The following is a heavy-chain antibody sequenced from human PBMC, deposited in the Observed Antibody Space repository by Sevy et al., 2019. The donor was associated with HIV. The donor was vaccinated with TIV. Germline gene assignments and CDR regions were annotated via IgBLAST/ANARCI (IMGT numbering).Heavy chain of an antibody. Sequence: ASVKVSCKASGGTFSSYAISWVRQAPGQGLEWMGGIIPIFGTANYAQKFQGRVTITADESTSTAYMELSSLRSEDTAVCYCARSYDFKYYYYGMDVWGQGTTVTVSS. V-gene: IGHV1-69*13. D-gene: IGHD3-3*01. CDR2: IIPIFGTA. CDR3: ARSYDFKYYYYGMDV. J-gene: IGHJ6*02. CDR1: GGTFSSYA.